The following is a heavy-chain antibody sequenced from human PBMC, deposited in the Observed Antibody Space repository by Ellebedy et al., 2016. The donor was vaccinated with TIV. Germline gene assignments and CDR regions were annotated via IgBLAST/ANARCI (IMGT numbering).Heavy chain of an antibody. V-gene: IGHV5-10-1*01. CDR3: ARHELGSNAAFDY. CDR1: GYSYIHYW. J-gene: IGHJ4*02. Sequence: GESLKISXKGSGYSYIHYWISWVRQMPGRGLEWVARIDPSDPSGSYTTYGPSFQGHVTISFDTSITTAYLQWSSLKASDTAMYYCARHELGSNAAFDYWGQGTLVTVSS. CDR2: IDPSDPSGSYT. D-gene: IGHD1-26*01.